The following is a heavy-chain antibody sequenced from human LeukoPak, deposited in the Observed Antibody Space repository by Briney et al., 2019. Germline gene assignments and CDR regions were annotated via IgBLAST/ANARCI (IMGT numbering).Heavy chain of an antibody. CDR3: ARRPYYYYGMDV. V-gene: IGHV4-59*12. Sequence: SETLSRTCTVSGGSISSYYWSWIRQPPGKGLEWIGYIYYSGSTNYNPSLKSRVTISVDTSKNQFSLKLSSVTAADTAVYYCARRPYYYYGMDVWGQGTTVTVSS. CDR1: GGSISSYY. CDR2: IYYSGST. J-gene: IGHJ6*02.